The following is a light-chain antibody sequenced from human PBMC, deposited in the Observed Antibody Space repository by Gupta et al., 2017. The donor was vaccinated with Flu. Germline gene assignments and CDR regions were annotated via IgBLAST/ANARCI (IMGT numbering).Light chain of an antibody. CDR1: PSLVYSDGNTY. CDR2: KVS. Sequence: VVMTPSPPPLPVTPWQPAPLSCRSSPSLVYSDGNTYVNWFQQRPGQSSRRLIYKVSNRDSGVPDRFSGRGSGTDFTLNISGVEAEDVGVYCCMQGSRRLTFGGGTKVEIK. CDR3: MQGSRRLT. V-gene: IGKV2-30*01. J-gene: IGKJ4*01.